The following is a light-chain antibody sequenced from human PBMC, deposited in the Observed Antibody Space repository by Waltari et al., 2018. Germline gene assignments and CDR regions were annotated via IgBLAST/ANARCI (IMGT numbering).Light chain of an antibody. Sequence: DVVITQSPLSLPITPGQPASISCRSSQSLVHSNGNTYLSWYQQKPGQPPRRLIYEVSNQDSGVPDRFSGSGAGTDFTLKISRVEAEDVGVYYCGQGTHLPYSFGQGTKVEIK. V-gene: IGKV2-30*02. CDR2: EVS. J-gene: IGKJ2*03. CDR3: GQGTHLPYS. CDR1: QSLVHSNGNTY.